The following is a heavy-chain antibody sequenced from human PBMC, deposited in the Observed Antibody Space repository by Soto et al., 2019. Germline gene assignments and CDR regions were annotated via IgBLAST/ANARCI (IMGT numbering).Heavy chain of an antibody. CDR1: GFTFSSYG. V-gene: IGHV3-33*01. J-gene: IGHJ4*02. CDR2: IWYDGSNE. D-gene: IGHD6-13*01. Sequence: QVQLVESGGGVVQPGRSLRLSCAASGFTFSSYGMHWVRQAPGKGLEWVAVIWYDGSNEYYADSVKGRFTISRDNSKNTLYLQMNSLRAEDTAVYYCVRAQYSSRWYPFDYWGQGTLVTVSS. CDR3: VRAQYSSRWYPFDY.